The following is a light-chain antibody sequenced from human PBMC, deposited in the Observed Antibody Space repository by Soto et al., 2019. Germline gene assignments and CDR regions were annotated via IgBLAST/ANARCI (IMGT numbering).Light chain of an antibody. CDR3: QQYGSSLCT. J-gene: IGKJ3*01. Sequence: DIELTQSPSTLSSSPGDRVILSCRASQSVSSWYLAWYQQKPGQAHRLLIYGSSRKASGLPDRFSGSGSGTEFTLTISRLEPEDFAVYYCQQYGSSLCTFGPGTKVDIK. V-gene: IGKV3-20*01. CDR2: GSS. CDR1: QSVSSWY.